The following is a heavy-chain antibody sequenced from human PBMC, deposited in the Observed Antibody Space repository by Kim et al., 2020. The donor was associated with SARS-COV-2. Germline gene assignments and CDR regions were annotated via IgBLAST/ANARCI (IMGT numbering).Heavy chain of an antibody. J-gene: IGHJ6*03. CDR3: ARLEQEGVVGITGTRGHYYYMDV. V-gene: IGHV1-2*02. Sequence: ASVKVSCKASGYTFTGYYMHWVRQAPGQGLEWMGWINPNSGGTNYAQKFQGRVTMTRDTSISTAYMELSRLRSDDTAVYYCARLEQEGVVGITGTRGHYYYMDVWGKGTTVTVSS. CDR2: INPNSGGT. CDR1: GYTFTGYY. D-gene: IGHD1-7*01.